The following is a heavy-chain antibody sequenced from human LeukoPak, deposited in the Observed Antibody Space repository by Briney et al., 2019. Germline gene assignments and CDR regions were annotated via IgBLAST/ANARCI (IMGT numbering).Heavy chain of an antibody. J-gene: IGHJ3*02. CDR3: ARVLDPDAFDI. CDR1: GYTFTSYD. D-gene: IGHD1-1*01. Sequence: ASVKVSCKASGYTFTSYDINWVRQATGQGLEWMGWMTPNSGNTGYAQKFQGRVTMTRNTSISSAYMELSSLRSEDTAVYYCARVLDPDAFDIWGQGTMVTVSS. CDR2: MTPNSGNT. V-gene: IGHV1-8*01.